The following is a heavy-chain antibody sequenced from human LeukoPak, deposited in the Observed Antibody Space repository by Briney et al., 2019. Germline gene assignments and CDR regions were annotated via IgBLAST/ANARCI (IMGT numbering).Heavy chain of an antibody. Sequence: PSETLSLTCTVSGGSISGYYWGWIRQPPGKGLEWIGEINHSGSTNYNPSLKSRVTISVDTSKNQFSLKLSSVTAADTAVYYCGRGDYDYVGGSYRSPRLDYGGQGTLVTVPS. D-gene: IGHD3-16*02. V-gene: IGHV4-34*01. J-gene: IGHJ4*02. CDR3: GRGDYDYVGGSYRSPRLDY. CDR2: INHSGST. CDR1: GGSISGYY.